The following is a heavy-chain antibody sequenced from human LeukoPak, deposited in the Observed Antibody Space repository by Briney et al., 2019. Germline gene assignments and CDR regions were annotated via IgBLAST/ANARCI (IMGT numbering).Heavy chain of an antibody. CDR2: ISGYNGKK. CDR3: ARDAQHYCSSTSCYGPRSGADYYYYYMDV. J-gene: IGHJ6*03. Sequence: ASVKVSCKASGYTFPSYGISWIRQAPGQGLEWMGWISGYNGKKNYAQKLQGRVSMTTDTSTSTAYMELRSLRSDDTAVYYCARDAQHYCSSTSCYGPRSGADYYYYYMDVWGKGTTVTVSS. D-gene: IGHD2-2*01. V-gene: IGHV1-18*01. CDR1: GYTFPSYG.